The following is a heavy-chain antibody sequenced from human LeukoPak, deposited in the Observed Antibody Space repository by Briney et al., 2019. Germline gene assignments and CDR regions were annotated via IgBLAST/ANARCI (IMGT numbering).Heavy chain of an antibody. J-gene: IGHJ6*02. CDR1: GFNFSSYS. CDR2: ISRSSSYI. CDR3: ARSGGSSWLPYYYYDMDV. Sequence: GGSLRLSFAASGFNFSSYSMSWVRQAPGKGLEWVSSISRSSSYIYYADSVKGRLTISRDNAKNSLYLQMNSLRAEDTAVYYWARSGGSSWLPYYYYDMDVWGQGTTVTVSS. V-gene: IGHV3-21*01. D-gene: IGHD6-13*01.